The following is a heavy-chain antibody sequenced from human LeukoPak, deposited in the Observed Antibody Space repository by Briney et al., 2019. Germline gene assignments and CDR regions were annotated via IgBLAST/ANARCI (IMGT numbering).Heavy chain of an antibody. D-gene: IGHD2/OR15-2a*01. CDR2: IGSSGNT. V-gene: IGHV4-4*07. CDR1: GDSMRGYY. J-gene: IGHJ4*02. CDR3: TRGEFDCDS. Sequence: SETLSLTCTVSGDSMRGYYWNWIRQPAGRGLEWIGRIGSSGNTNYNPSLGSRVTVSVDLSKNQFSLKLYSVTAADTAVYYCTRGEFDCDSWGQGIVVTVSS.